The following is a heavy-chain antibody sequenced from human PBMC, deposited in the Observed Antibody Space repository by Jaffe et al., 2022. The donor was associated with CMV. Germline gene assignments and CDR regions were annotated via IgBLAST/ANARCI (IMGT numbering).Heavy chain of an antibody. Sequence: EVQLVESGGGLVQPGRSLRLSCTGSGFTFGAYALSWVRQAPGKGLEWVGVIRSKAYSATTEYAASVRGRFAISRDDSKSIAYLQMNTLRTEDTGVYYCTRVLHFADYVGSDYWGQGALVTVSS. CDR3: TRVLHFADYVGSDY. J-gene: IGHJ4*02. CDR2: IRSKAYSATT. V-gene: IGHV3-49*04. D-gene: IGHD4-17*01. CDR1: GFTFGAYA.